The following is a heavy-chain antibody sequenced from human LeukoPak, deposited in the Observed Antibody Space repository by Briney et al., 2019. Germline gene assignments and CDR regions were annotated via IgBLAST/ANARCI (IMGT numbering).Heavy chain of an antibody. Sequence: SETLSLTCAVYGGSFSGYYWSWIRQPPGKGLEWIGEINHSGSTNYNPSLKSRVTISVDTSKNQFSLKLSSVTAADTAVYYCARGRPGGKGFYYYYYYYMDVWGKGTTVTVSS. CDR1: GGSFSGYY. CDR3: ARGRPGGKGFYYYYYYYMDV. V-gene: IGHV4-34*01. J-gene: IGHJ6*03. CDR2: INHSGST. D-gene: IGHD3-16*01.